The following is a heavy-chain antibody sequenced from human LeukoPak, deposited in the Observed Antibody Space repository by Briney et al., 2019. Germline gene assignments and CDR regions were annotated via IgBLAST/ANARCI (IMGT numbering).Heavy chain of an antibody. J-gene: IGHJ4*02. CDR1: GFTFSSYG. Sequence: GGSLRLSCAASGFTFSSYGMHWVRQAPGKGLEWVAFIRYDGSNKYYADSVKGRFTISRDNSKNTLYLQMNSLRAEDTAVYYCARPKHRPYGEFDYWGQGTLVTVSS. D-gene: IGHD3-10*01. CDR3: ARPKHRPYGEFDY. V-gene: IGHV3-30*02. CDR2: IRYDGSNK.